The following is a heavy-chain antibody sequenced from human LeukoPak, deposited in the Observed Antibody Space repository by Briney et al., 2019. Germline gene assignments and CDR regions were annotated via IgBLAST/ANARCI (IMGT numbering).Heavy chain of an antibody. D-gene: IGHD3-3*01. Sequence: PGASLRLSCAASGFTFSSYAMTWVRQAPGQGLEWVSGISGSGGSTYYADSVKGRFTISRDNSKNTLYLQMNSLRAEDTAVYYCAKGLTIFGWGQGTLVTVSS. CDR2: ISGSGGST. J-gene: IGHJ4*02. CDR1: GFTFSSYA. V-gene: IGHV3-23*01. CDR3: AKGLTIFG.